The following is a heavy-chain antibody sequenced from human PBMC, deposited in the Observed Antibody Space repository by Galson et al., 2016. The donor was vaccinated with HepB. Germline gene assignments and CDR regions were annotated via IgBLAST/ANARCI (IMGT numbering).Heavy chain of an antibody. V-gene: IGHV3-23*01. J-gene: IGHJ4*02. CDR1: GFLYRNYT. CDR2: ISGSGQTT. Sequence: SLRLSCAASGFLYRNYTMSWVRQAPGKGLEWISVISGSGQTTFYVESVKGRISVSRDNSQNTLDLQMNSLRAEDTAVYYCVKVFDYLNGWIDQWGQGTLVTVSS. CDR3: VKVFDYLNGWIDQ. D-gene: IGHD5-12*01.